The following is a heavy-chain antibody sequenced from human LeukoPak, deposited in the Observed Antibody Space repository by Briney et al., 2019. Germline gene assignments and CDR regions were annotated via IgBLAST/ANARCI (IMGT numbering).Heavy chain of an antibody. CDR2: INHSGST. J-gene: IGHJ4*02. Sequence: SETLSLTCAVYGWSLSGYCWSWIRQPPGKGLEWIGEINHSGSTNYNPSLKSRVTISVDTSKNQLSLKLSSMTAADTAVYYCARQWLVSPLFDYWGQGTLVTVSS. CDR1: GWSLSGYC. CDR3: ARQWLVSPLFDY. D-gene: IGHD6-19*01. V-gene: IGHV4-34*01.